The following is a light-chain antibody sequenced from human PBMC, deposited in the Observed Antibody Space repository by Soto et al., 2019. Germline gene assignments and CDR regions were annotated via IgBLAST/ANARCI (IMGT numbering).Light chain of an antibody. Sequence: QAVVTQEPSFSVSPGGTVTLTCGLSSGSVSTSYSPSWYQQTPGQAPRTLIYSTNTRSSGVPDRFSGSILGNKAALTITGAQADDESDYSCVLYMGSGIEVFGGGTTLTVL. CDR3: VLYMGSGIEV. CDR2: STN. J-gene: IGLJ3*02. CDR1: SGSVSTSYS. V-gene: IGLV8-61*01.